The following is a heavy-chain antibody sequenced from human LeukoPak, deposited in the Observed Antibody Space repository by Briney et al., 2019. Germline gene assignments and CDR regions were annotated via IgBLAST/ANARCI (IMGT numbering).Heavy chain of an antibody. CDR1: GFTFGSFS. V-gene: IGHV3-23*01. Sequence: GGSLRLSCAASGFTFGSFSMSWVRQAPGRGLEWVSVISGSGETTFYADSVRGRFTISRDNSKSTLYLQMTSLRAEDTGVYYCAKKIDSGSYPLDYWGQGTLVTISS. D-gene: IGHD3-10*01. J-gene: IGHJ4*02. CDR3: AKKIDSGSYPLDY. CDR2: ISGSGETT.